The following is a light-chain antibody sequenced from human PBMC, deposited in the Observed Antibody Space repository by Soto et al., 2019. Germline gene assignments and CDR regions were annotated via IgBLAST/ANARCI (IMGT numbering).Light chain of an antibody. CDR3: QQYGSSPGRT. J-gene: IGKJ1*01. Sequence: EIVLTQSPGTLSLSPGERATLSCRASQSVSSSYLAWYQQKPGQAPRLLIYGASSRATGIPDRFSGSGSGTEFTLTISRLEPEDFAVYYCQQYGSSPGRTFGQGTKVEIK. CDR2: GAS. V-gene: IGKV3-20*01. CDR1: QSVSSSY.